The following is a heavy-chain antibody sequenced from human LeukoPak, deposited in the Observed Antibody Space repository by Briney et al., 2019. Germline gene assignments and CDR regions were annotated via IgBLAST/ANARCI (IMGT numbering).Heavy chain of an antibody. J-gene: IGHJ4*02. V-gene: IGHV2-70*11. Sequence: SGPTLVNPTQTLTXTCTFSGFSLSSSGMCVSWIRQPPGKALEWLARIDWNDDKYYSTSLKTRLTISKDTSKNQVVLTMTNMDPVDTATYYCARPTGGGAILPDSWGQGTLVTVSS. D-gene: IGHD3-10*01. CDR3: ARPTGGGAILPDS. CDR1: GFSLSSSGMC. CDR2: IDWNDDK.